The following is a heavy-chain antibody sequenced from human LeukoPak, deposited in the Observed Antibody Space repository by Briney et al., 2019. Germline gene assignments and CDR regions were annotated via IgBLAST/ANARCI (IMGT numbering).Heavy chain of an antibody. CDR3: ARHLYSGTSSFDL. V-gene: IGHV4-59*08. CDR2: IYYTGST. D-gene: IGHD1-26*01. J-gene: IGHJ4*02. CDR1: GGSISSYY. Sequence: SETLSLTCTVSGGSISSYYWSWIRQPPGKGPEWIAFIYYTGSTRYNPSLKSRVTISVDTSKNQVSLKLSSVTAADTAVYYCARHLYSGTSSFDLWGQGRLVTVSS.